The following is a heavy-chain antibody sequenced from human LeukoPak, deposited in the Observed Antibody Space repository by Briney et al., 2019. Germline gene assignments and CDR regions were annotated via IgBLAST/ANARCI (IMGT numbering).Heavy chain of an antibody. D-gene: IGHD6-19*01. V-gene: IGHV1-18*01. J-gene: IGHJ3*02. Sequence: ASVKVSCRASGYTFTSNGISWVRQAPGQGLEWMAWISPYNGDTTYAQELRGRVTVTTDASTSTAYMELRSLRSDDTAMYFCARLRGGIYSSRDAFDIWGQGTMVTVSS. CDR2: ISPYNGDT. CDR1: GYTFTSNG. CDR3: ARLRGGIYSSRDAFDI.